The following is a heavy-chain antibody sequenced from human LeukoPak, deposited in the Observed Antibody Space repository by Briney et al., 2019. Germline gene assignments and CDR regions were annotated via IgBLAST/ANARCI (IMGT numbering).Heavy chain of an antibody. V-gene: IGHV4-30-4*07. CDR1: GGSISSGAYS. J-gene: IGHJ4*02. CDR3: ARSDYSNYIFDY. Sequence: PSETLSLTCAVSGGSISSGAYSWSWLRQPLGKGLEWIGYVYNRGNTYYNPSLKSRITITVDTSKNQFSLELSSVTAADTAVYFCARSDYSNYIFDYWGQGTLVTVSS. D-gene: IGHD4-11*01. CDR2: VYNRGNT.